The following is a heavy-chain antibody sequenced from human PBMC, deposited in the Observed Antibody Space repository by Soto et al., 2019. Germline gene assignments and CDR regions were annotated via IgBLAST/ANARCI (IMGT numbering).Heavy chain of an antibody. D-gene: IGHD6-13*01. Sequence: SETLSLTCAVSDYSISSDSNLWGWIRQPPGKGLEWIGYIHSGGRSYYDPSLRGRVTMSVDTAKNKFSLKLTSVTAVDTAVDYCARKPHLAAAEFDYWGQGVLVTVSS. CDR1: DYSISSDSNL. CDR2: IHSGGRS. J-gene: IGHJ4*01. CDR3: ARKPHLAAAEFDY. V-gene: IGHV4-28*01.